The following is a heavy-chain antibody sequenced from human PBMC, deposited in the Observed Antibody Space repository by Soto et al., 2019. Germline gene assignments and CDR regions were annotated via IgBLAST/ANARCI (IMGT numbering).Heavy chain of an antibody. V-gene: IGHV4-59*12. J-gene: IGHJ5*02. CDR1: GGSISSYY. CDR2: IYYSGST. D-gene: IGHD6-13*01. Sequence: SETLSLTCTVSGGSISSYYWSWIRQPPGKGLEWIGYIYYSGSTNYNPSLKSRVTISVDTSKNQFSLKLSSVTAADTAVYYCARGVIAAAGGTGWDNWFDPWGQGTLVTVSS. CDR3: ARGVIAAAGGTGWDNWFDP.